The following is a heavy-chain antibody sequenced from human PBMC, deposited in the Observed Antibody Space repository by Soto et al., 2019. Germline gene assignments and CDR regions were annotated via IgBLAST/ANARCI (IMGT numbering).Heavy chain of an antibody. Sequence: QVQLVQSGAEVKKPGSSVKVSCKASGGTFSSYAISWVRQAPGQGLAWMGGIIPIFGTANYAQKFQGRVTITADESTSTAYMELSSLRSEDTAVYYCARGQSITMVRGVIIPPFDYWVQGTLVIVSS. CDR3: ARGQSITMVRGVIIPPFDY. D-gene: IGHD3-10*01. CDR1: GGTFSSYA. V-gene: IGHV1-69*01. CDR2: IIPIFGTA. J-gene: IGHJ4*02.